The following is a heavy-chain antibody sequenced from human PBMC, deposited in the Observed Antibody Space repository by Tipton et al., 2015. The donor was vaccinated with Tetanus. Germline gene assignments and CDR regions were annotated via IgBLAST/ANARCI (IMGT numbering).Heavy chain of an antibody. V-gene: IGHV4-34*01. CDR1: GGSFSGYY. J-gene: IGHJ6*02. Sequence: TLSLTCAVYGGSFSGYYWSWIRQPPGKGLEWIGEINHRGSTNYNPSLKRRVTISVDTSKNQFSLKLSSVTAADTAVYYCARGARYYGMDVWGQGTTVTVSS. CDR2: INHRGST. CDR3: ARGARYYGMDV.